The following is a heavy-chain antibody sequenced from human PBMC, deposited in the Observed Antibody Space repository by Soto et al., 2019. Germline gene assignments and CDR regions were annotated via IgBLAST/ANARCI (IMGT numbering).Heavy chain of an antibody. CDR3: AKDRADIVWDY. V-gene: IGHV3-30*18. CDR2: ISYDGSNK. Sequence: QVQLVESGGGVVQPGRSLRLSCAVSGFTFSSYGMHWVRQAPGKGLEWVAVISYDGSNKYYADSVKGRFTISRDNSKNTLYLQMNSLRAEDTAVYYCAKDRADIVWDYWGQGTLVTVSS. D-gene: IGHD3-22*01. J-gene: IGHJ4*02. CDR1: GFTFSSYG.